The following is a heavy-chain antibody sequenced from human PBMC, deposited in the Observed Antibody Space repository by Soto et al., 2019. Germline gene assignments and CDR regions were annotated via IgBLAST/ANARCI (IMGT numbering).Heavy chain of an antibody. CDR2: ISYDGSNK. CDR1: GFTFSSYA. V-gene: IGHV3-30-3*01. J-gene: IGHJ3*02. CDR3: ARDDLVGATLAGYGAFDI. Sequence: QVQLVESGGGVVQPGRSLRLSCAASGFTFSSYAMHWVRQAPGKGLEWVAVISYDGSNKYYADSVKGRFTISRDNSKNTLYLQMNSLRAEDTAVYYCARDDLVGATLAGYGAFDIWGQGTMVTVSS. D-gene: IGHD1-26*01.